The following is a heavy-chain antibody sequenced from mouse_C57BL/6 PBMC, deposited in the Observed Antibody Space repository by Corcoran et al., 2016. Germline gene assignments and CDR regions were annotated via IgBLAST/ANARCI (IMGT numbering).Heavy chain of an antibody. Sequence: QVQLQQSGAELVKPGASVKISCKASGYAYSSYWMNWVKQRPGKGLEWIGQIYPGDGDTNYNGQFKGKATLTADKSSSTAYMQLSSLTSADAAVYVCARGGHYDPARYYWRQGTAAIASS. CDR3: ARGGHYDPARYY. D-gene: IGHD1-1*01. CDR2: IYPGDGDT. CDR1: GYAYSSYW. V-gene: IGHV1-80*01. J-gene: IGHJ4*01.